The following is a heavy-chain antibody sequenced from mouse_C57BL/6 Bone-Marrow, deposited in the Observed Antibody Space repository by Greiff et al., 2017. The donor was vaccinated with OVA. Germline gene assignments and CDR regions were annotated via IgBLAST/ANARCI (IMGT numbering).Heavy chain of an antibody. V-gene: IGHV14-4*01. Sequence: VQLQQSGAELVRPGASVKLSCTASGFNIKDDYMHWVKQRPEQGLEWIGWIDPENGDTEYASKFQGKATITADTSSNTAFLQLSSLSSEYTAFYYCTFVGCSFDYWGQGTTLTVSS. CDR2: IDPENGDT. CDR1: GFNIKDDY. D-gene: IGHD2-2*01. CDR3: TFVGCSFDY. J-gene: IGHJ2*01.